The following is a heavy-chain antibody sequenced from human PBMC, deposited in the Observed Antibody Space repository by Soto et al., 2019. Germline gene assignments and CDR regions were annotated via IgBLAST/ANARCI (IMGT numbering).Heavy chain of an antibody. V-gene: IGHV1-18*01. CDR1: GYTFTSYG. CDR3: ARGRYGDY. D-gene: IGHD1-1*01. CDR2: ISAHNGNT. J-gene: IGHJ4*02. Sequence: QVHLVQSGAEVKKPGASVKVSCKASGYTFTSYGITWVRQAPGQGLEWMGWISAHNGNTDYAQKLQGRVIVTRDTSASTAYTELRSLISDDTAVYYWARGRYGDYWGQGALVTVSS.